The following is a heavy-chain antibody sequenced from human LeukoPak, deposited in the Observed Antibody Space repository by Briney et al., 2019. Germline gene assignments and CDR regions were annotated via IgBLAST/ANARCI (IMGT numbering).Heavy chain of an antibody. J-gene: IGHJ6*03. V-gene: IGHV5-51*01. CDR2: IYPGDSDT. CDR3: ARQPRSSTSHKGPMHV. Sequence: GESLKISCKGSGYSFTSYWIGWVRQMPGKGLEWMGIIYPGDSDTRYSPSFQGQVTISADKSISTAYLQWSSLKASDTAMYYCARQPRSSTSHKGPMHVWGKGTTVTLSS. CDR1: GYSFTSYW. D-gene: IGHD2-2*01.